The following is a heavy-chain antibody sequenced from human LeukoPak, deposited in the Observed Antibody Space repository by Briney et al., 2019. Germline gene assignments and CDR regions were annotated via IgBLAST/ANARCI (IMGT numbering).Heavy chain of an antibody. Sequence: GGSLRLSCAASGFTFGSYAMSWVRQAPGKGLEWVSAISGSGGSTYYADSVKGRFTISRDNSKNTLYLQMNSLRAEDTAVYYCAKDLDDYVWGSYRCDYWGQGTLVTVSS. CDR3: AKDLDDYVWGSYRCDY. J-gene: IGHJ4*02. CDR2: ISGSGGST. CDR1: GFTFGSYA. D-gene: IGHD3-16*02. V-gene: IGHV3-23*01.